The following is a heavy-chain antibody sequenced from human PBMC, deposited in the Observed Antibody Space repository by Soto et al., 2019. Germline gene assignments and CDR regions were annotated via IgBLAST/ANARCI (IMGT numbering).Heavy chain of an antibody. CDR3: ARGPPPYSGNELDY. V-gene: IGHV3-33*01. D-gene: IGHD5-12*01. J-gene: IGHJ4*02. CDR2: IWYDGSNK. CDR1: GFTFSSYG. Sequence: GGSLRLSCAASGFTFSSYGMHWVRQAPGKGLEWVAVIWYDGSNKYYADSVKGRFTISRDNSKNTLYLQMNSLRAEDTAVYYWARGPPPYSGNELDYWGQGTLVTVSS.